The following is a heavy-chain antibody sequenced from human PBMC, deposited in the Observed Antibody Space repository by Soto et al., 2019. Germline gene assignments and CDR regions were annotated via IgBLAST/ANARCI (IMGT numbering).Heavy chain of an antibody. D-gene: IGHD5-12*01. CDR2: ISSSGSTI. CDR1: GFTFSDYY. V-gene: IGHV3-11*01. CDR3: AREVRIVSTTEYYFDY. J-gene: IGHJ4*02. Sequence: QVQLVESGGGLVKPGGSLRLSCAASGFTFSDYYMSWIRQAPGKGLEWVSYISSSGSTIYYAESVKGRFTISRDNAKNSLYLKMNSVRAEDTDVYYRAREVRIVSTTEYYFDYSGQGSLVTVSS.